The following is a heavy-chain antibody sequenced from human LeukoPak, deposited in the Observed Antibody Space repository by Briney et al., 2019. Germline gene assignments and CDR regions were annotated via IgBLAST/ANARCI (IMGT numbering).Heavy chain of an antibody. Sequence: SVKVSCKTSGGTFSSSAITWVRQAPGQGLEWMGRIIPVLNITTYAQKFQGSVTITADTSTSTVYMELSSLRSEETAVYYCARDQSLTAPPPYGLDVWGQGTTVIVSS. CDR1: GGTFSSSA. J-gene: IGHJ6*02. D-gene: IGHD5-18*01. V-gene: IGHV1-69*04. CDR2: IIPVLNIT. CDR3: ARDQSLTAPPPYGLDV.